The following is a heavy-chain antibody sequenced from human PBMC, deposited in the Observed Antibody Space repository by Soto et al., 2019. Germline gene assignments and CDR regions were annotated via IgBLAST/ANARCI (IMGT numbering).Heavy chain of an antibody. CDR2: MNPNSGNT. CDR1: GYTFTSYD. V-gene: IGHV1-8*01. D-gene: IGHD6-19*01. Sequence: ASVKVSCKASGYTFTSYDINWVRQATGQGLEWMGWMNPNSGNTGYAQKFQGRVTMTRNTSISTAYMELSSLRSEDTAVYYCAKDEQGSGWGKYYFDYWGQGTLVTVSS. J-gene: IGHJ4*02. CDR3: AKDEQGSGWGKYYFDY.